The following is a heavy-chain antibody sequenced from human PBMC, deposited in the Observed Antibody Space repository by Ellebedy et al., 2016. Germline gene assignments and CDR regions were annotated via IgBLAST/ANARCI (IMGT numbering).Heavy chain of an antibody. V-gene: IGHV3-33*08. CDR1: GFTFSSFG. Sequence: GESLKISCEASGFTFSSFGMHWVRQAPGKGLEWVAGIWYDGSNKYYADSVKGRFTISRDNSKNTLYLQMNSLRVEDTAVYYCARDVQYSSRGWGWFDPWGQGTLVTVSS. D-gene: IGHD6-13*01. CDR3: ARDVQYSSRGWGWFDP. CDR2: IWYDGSNK. J-gene: IGHJ5*02.